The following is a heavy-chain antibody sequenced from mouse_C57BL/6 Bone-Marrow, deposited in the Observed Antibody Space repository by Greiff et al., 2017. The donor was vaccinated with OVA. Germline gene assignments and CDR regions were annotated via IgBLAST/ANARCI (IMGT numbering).Heavy chain of an antibody. Sequence: VQLQQSGPELVKPGASVKMSCKASGYTFTDYNMHWVKQSHGKSLEWIGYINPNNGGTSYNQKFKGKATLTVNKSSSTAYMELRRLTSEDSAVYYCARNPLDDYDGRGYYFDYWGQGTTLTVSA. V-gene: IGHV1-22*01. CDR3: ARNPLDDYDGRGYYFDY. J-gene: IGHJ2*01. CDR1: GYTFTDYN. D-gene: IGHD2-4*01. CDR2: INPNNGGT.